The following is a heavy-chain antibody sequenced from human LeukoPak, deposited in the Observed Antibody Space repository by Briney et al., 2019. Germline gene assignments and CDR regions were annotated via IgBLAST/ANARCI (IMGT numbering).Heavy chain of an antibody. V-gene: IGHV4-38-2*02. Sequence: SETLSLTCTVSGYSISSGYYWGWIRQPPGKGLEWIGSIYHSGSTYYNPSLKSRVTISEDTSKNQFSLKLSSVTAADTAVYYCARDAPFLDYWGQGTLVTVSS. CDR1: GYSISSGYY. CDR2: IYHSGST. J-gene: IGHJ4*02. CDR3: ARDAPFLDY.